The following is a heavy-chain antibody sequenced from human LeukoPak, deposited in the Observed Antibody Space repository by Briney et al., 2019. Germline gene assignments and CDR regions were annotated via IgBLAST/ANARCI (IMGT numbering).Heavy chain of an antibody. CDR2: INHSGST. Sequence: PSETLSLTCAVYGGSFSGYYWSWIRQPPGKGLEWIGEINHSGSTNYNPSLKSRVTISVDTSKNQFSLKLSSVTAADTAVYYCARRGIVGATIHRYDYWGQGTLVTVSS. V-gene: IGHV4-34*01. CDR3: ARRGIVGATIHRYDY. D-gene: IGHD1-26*01. CDR1: GGSFSGYY. J-gene: IGHJ4*02.